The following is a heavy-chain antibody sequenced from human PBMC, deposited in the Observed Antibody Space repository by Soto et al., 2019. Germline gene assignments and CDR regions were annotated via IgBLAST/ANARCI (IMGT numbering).Heavy chain of an antibody. J-gene: IGHJ5*01. D-gene: IGHD7-27*01. Sequence: PGGSLRLSCVGSGFLFRNYEMNWVRQAPGKGLEWLAHISTTGGHVSESDSVKGRFTISRDNTKHTLYLQMNSLRTEDTGVYYCVSQPHWARPFESWGHGTLVNVSS. V-gene: IGHV3-48*03. CDR2: ISTTGGHV. CDR1: GFLFRNYE. CDR3: VSQPHWARPFES.